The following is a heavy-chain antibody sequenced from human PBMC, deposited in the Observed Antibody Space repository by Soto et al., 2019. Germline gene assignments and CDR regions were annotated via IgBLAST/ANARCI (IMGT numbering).Heavy chain of an antibody. V-gene: IGHV4-4*02. D-gene: IGHD2-2*01. CDR3: ATEVVAEQYYYGMDV. CDR1: GGSISSTNW. J-gene: IGHJ6*02. CDR2: IYHSGRT. Sequence: QVQLQESGPGLVKPSGTLSLTCAVSGGSISSTNWWSWVRQPPGKGLEWIGEIYHSGRTNYNPSLKSRVTISVDKSKNQFSLKLSSVTAADTAVYYCATEVVAEQYYYGMDVWGQGTTVTVSS.